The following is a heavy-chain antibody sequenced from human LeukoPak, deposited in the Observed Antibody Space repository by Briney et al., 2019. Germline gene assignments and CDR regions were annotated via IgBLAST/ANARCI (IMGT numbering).Heavy chain of an antibody. J-gene: IGHJ6*02. Sequence: GGSLRLSRAASGFTFSSYSMNWVRQAPGKGLEWVSSISSSSSYIYYADSVKGRFTISRDNAKNSLYLQMNSLRAEDTAVYYCARSIAVAGRDHYYGMDVWGQGTTVTVSS. V-gene: IGHV3-21*01. CDR2: ISSSSSYI. CDR3: ARSIAVAGRDHYYGMDV. CDR1: GFTFSSYS. D-gene: IGHD6-19*01.